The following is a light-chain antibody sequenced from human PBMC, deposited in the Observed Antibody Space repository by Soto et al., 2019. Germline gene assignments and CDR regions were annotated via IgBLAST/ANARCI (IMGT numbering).Light chain of an antibody. J-gene: IGKJ5*01. CDR2: DAS. V-gene: IGKV3-11*01. CDR1: QSISSY. CDR3: QQRSNWPT. Sequence: EIVLTQSPATLSLSPGERATLSCRASQSISSYLTWYQHKPGQAPRLLIYDASNRATGIPARFSGSGSGTDFTLTISSLEPEDFAVYYCQQRSNWPTFGQGTRLEMK.